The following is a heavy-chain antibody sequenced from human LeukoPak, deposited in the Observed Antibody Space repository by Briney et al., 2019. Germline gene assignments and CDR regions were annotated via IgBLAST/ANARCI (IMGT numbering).Heavy chain of an antibody. J-gene: IGHJ6*03. D-gene: IGHD3-10*01. Sequence: SVNVSCKASGESFSSYAITWVRQAPGQGLEWMGRIIPVFGTTTYAQKFQDRVTITADVGSSTAYLELTRLTSEDTALYFCAKQWAVRQDYYMDVWGNGTTVIVSS. CDR3: AKQWAVRQDYYMDV. V-gene: IGHV1-69*15. CDR2: IIPVFGTT. CDR1: GESFSSYA.